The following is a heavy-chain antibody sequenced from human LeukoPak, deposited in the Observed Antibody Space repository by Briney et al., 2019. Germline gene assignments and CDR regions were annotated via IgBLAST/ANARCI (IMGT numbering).Heavy chain of an antibody. D-gene: IGHD2-15*01. CDR1: GGTFSSYA. CDR2: IIPILGIA. Sequence: ASVKVSCKASGGTFSSYAISCVRQAPGQGLEWMGRIIPILGIANYAQKFQGRVTITAGKSTSTAYMELSSLRSEDTAVYYCARDLGSGGSFRPTPWGQGTLVTVSS. V-gene: IGHV1-69*04. CDR3: ARDLGSGGSFRPTP. J-gene: IGHJ5*02.